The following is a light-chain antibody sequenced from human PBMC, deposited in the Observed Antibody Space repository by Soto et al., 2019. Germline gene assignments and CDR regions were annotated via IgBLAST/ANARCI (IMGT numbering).Light chain of an antibody. J-gene: IGKJ5*01. CDR1: QSVSSD. Sequence: VLTQSPGTLSLSPGERATLSCRASQSVSSDLAWYHQKPGQAPRLRIYGAYTRATGVPARFSGSGSGTEFTLSISSLQSEDFAVYYCQQYNNWPPITFGQGTRLEIK. CDR3: QQYNNWPPIT. CDR2: GAY. V-gene: IGKV3-15*01.